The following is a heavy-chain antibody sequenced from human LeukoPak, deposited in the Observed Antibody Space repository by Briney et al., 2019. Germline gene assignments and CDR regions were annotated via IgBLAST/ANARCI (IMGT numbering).Heavy chain of an antibody. J-gene: IGHJ4*02. CDR2: ISSSSSYI. V-gene: IGHV3-21*01. Sequence: PGGSLRLSCAASGFTFSSYSMSWVRQAPGKGLXXXSSISSSSSYIYYADSVKGRFTISRDNAKNSLYLQMNSLRAEDTAVYYCARDVRAVAAHFDYWGQGTLVTVSS. CDR3: ARDVRAVAAHFDY. D-gene: IGHD6-19*01. CDR1: GFTFSSYS.